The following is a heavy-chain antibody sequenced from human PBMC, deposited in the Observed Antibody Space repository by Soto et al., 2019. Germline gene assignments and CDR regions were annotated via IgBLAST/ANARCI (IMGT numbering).Heavy chain of an antibody. CDR1: GGSFSGYY. D-gene: IGHD2-2*01. J-gene: IGHJ5*02. Sequence: SGTLSLTCAVYGGSFSGYYWSWIRQPPGKGLEWIGEINHSGSTNYNPSLKSRVTISVDTSKNQFSLKLSSVTAADTAVYYCARGSRGVPAALDDPWGQGTLVTVSS. V-gene: IGHV4-34*01. CDR2: INHSGST. CDR3: ARGSRGVPAALDDP.